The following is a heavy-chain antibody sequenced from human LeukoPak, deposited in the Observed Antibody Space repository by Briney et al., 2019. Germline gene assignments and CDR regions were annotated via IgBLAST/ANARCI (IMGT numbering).Heavy chain of an antibody. V-gene: IGHV4-39*01. D-gene: IGHD1-26*01. CDR1: GGSISSRSCC. Sequence: SETQSLTCTVSGGSISSRSCCWGWIRQPPGKGLEWIGTIYYSGSTYYNPSLKSRVTISVDTSKNQFSLRLSSVTAADTAVYYCARQVYSGTHYFDYWGQGTLVTVSS. CDR2: IYYSGST. CDR3: ARQVYSGTHYFDY. J-gene: IGHJ4*02.